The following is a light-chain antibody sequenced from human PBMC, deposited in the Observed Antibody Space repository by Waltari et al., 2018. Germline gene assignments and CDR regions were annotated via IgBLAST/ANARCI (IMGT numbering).Light chain of an antibody. CDR3: QQYNKWPPWT. CDR1: ESVRTN. CDR2: DAS. J-gene: IGKJ1*01. V-gene: IGKV3D-15*01. Sequence: EVVMTQSPATLSVSPGEGATVSCRASESVRTNVAWYQQTPGQAPRLIIYDASPRATGIPDRFSGSGSGTEFILSISSLQSEDFAIYYCQQYNKWPPWTFGQGTKVEIK.